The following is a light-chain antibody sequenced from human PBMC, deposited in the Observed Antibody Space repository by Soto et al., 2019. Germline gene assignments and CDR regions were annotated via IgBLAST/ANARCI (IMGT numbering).Light chain of an antibody. CDR1: SSNIGSNT. J-gene: IGLJ3*02. CDR3: AAWDDSLNGWV. CDR2: SNN. V-gene: IGLV1-44*01. Sequence: QSVLTQPPSASGTPGQRVTISCSGSSSNIGSNTVNWYQQLPGRAPKLLIYSNNRRPSGVPDRFSGSKSGTSASLAISGLHSEDEADYYCAAWDDSLNGWVFGGGTKLTVL.